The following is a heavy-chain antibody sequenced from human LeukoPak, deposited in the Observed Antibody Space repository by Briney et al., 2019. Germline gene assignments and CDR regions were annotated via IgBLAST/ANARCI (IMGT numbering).Heavy chain of an antibody. CDR3: ARHRLPEHSDY. J-gene: IGHJ4*02. Sequence: PSETLSLTCTVSGGSITSSSYYWGWIRQPPGKGLECIGSVYYSGSTYYNPSLKSRVTISVDTSKNLFSLKVSSVTAADTAVYYCARHRLPEHSDYWGQGTLVTVSS. CDR2: VYYSGST. D-gene: IGHD1/OR15-1a*01. V-gene: IGHV4-39*01. CDR1: GGSITSSSYY.